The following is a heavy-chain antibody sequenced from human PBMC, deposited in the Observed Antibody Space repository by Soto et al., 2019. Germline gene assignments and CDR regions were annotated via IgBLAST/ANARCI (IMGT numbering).Heavy chain of an antibody. J-gene: IGHJ6*03. D-gene: IGHD2-8*01. CDR1: GFTFSSYA. CDR3: SKGEMVYANQYYYYYYIDV. CDR2: INGSGGST. V-gene: IGHV3-23*01. Sequence: EVQLLESGGGLVQPGGSLRLSCAASGFTFSSYAMSWVRQAPGKGLEWVSAINGSGGSTSYADSVKGRCTISRDNSKNTLNLQMNSLRAEDTAVYYCSKGEMVYANQYYYYYYIDVWGKGTTVTVSS.